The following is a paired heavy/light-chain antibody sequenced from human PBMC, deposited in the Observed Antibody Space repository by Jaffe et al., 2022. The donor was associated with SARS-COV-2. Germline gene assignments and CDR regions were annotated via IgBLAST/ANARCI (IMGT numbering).Heavy chain of an antibody. Sequence: EVQLVESGGGLVQPGGSLRLSCAGSGFTFSSYWMGWARQAPGKGLEWVANIRQDGSETHYVDSVKGRFTISRDDAKSSLYLQMNNLRVEDTAVYFCARHGPLAYSRPYDPFDNWGQGTMVTVSS. CDR1: GFTFSSYW. V-gene: IGHV3-7*01. CDR2: IRQDGSET. J-gene: IGHJ3*02. D-gene: IGHD6-13*01. CDR3: ARHGPLAYSRPYDPFDN.
Light chain of an antibody. V-gene: IGKV1-17*01. J-gene: IGKJ1*01. CDR2: SAT. Sequence: DIQMTQSPASLSASVGDRVTITCRASQGISNDLGWYQQKPGKAPERLIYSATRLRTGVPSRFSGSASGTEFTLTITSLQPEDFATYYCLQHNTYPWTFGQGTKVEV. CDR1: QGISND. CDR3: LQHNTYPWT.